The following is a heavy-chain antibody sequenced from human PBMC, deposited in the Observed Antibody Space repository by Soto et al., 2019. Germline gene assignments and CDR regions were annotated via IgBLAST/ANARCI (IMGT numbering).Heavy chain of an antibody. V-gene: IGHV4-31*03. CDR2: IYYSGST. D-gene: IGHD3-10*01. J-gene: IGHJ5*02. CDR3: ASSSSQYYGSGTKLNWFDP. CDR1: GGSISSGGYY. Sequence: SETLSLTCTVSGGSISSGGYYWSWIRQHPGKGLEWIGYIYYSGSTYYNPSLKSRVTISVDTSKNQFSPKLSSVTAADTAVYYCASSSSQYYGSGTKLNWFDPWGQGTLVTVSS.